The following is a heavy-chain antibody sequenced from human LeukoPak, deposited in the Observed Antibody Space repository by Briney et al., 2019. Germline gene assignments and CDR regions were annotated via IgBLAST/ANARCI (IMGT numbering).Heavy chain of an antibody. D-gene: IGHD3-22*01. Sequence: SVKVSCKASGGTFSSYAISWVRQAPGQGLEWMGRIIPILGIANYAQKFQGRVTVTADKSTSTAYMELSSLRSEDTAVYYCAASDPMIAKFDYWGQGTLVTVSS. V-gene: IGHV1-69*04. CDR3: AASDPMIAKFDY. CDR2: IIPILGIA. CDR1: GGTFSSYA. J-gene: IGHJ4*02.